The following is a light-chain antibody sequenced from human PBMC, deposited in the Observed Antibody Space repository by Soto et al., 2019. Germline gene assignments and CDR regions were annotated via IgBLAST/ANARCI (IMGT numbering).Light chain of an antibody. V-gene: IGKV3-20*01. Sequence: ESVLTQATGTLSLFPGDRATLSCRASQSVTSRYLAWYQQKPGQAPRLLIFGASIRDTGIPDRFSGSGSGTDFTLTISRLEPEDFAVYYCQQYGSSGTFGQGTKVDIK. CDR3: QQYGSSGT. J-gene: IGKJ1*01. CDR2: GAS. CDR1: QSVTSRY.